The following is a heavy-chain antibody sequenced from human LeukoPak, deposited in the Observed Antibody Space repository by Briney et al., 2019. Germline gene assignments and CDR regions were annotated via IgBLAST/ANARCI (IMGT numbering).Heavy chain of an antibody. J-gene: IGHJ3*02. CDR3: AKPVDTASDAFDI. V-gene: IGHV3-23*01. CDR2: ISASGRST. Sequence: GRSLRLPCAASGFTFSSYGMHWVRQAPGKGLEWVSAISASGRSTFYADSVKGRFTISRDNSKNTLYLQMNSLRAEDTAVFYCAKPVDTASDAFDIWGQGTMVTVSS. D-gene: IGHD5-18*01. CDR1: GFTFSSYG.